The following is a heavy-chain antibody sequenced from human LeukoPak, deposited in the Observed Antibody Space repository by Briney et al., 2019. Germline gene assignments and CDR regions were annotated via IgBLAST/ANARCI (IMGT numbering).Heavy chain of an antibody. CDR2: IGDSSSHT. D-gene: IGHD3-3*01. CDR1: GFAFDSFA. Sequence: GGSLRLSCAASGFAFDSFAMSWVRQAPGQGLAWVSAIGDSSSHTYYADSVKGRFTISRDISKNTLYLQMNSLRPEDTAVYYCARGGDSWSGYSYGMDVWGQGTTVTVSS. V-gene: IGHV3-23*01. J-gene: IGHJ6*02. CDR3: ARGGDSWSGYSYGMDV.